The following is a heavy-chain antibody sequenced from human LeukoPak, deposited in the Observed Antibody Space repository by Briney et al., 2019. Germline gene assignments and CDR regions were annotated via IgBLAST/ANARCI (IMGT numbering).Heavy chain of an antibody. Sequence: PSETLSLTCSVSDDSITMYYWTWIRQPPGKGLEWIGYVDHTGSTNFNPSLNGRVTISVDTSKNQFSLKLSSVTAADTAVYNCAREQPSSIAARGTGFDPWGQGTLVTVSS. CDR1: DDSITMYY. D-gene: IGHD6-6*01. CDR3: AREQPSSIAARGTGFDP. CDR2: VDHTGST. V-gene: IGHV4-59*01. J-gene: IGHJ5*02.